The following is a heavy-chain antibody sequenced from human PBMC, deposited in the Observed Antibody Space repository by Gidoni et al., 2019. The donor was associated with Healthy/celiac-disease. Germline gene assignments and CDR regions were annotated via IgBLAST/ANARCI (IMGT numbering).Heavy chain of an antibody. V-gene: IGHV4-31*03. Sequence: QVQLQESGPGLVKPSQTLSLTCTVSGGSISSGGYYWSWIRQHPGKGLEWIGYIYYSGSTYYNPSLKSRVTISVDTSKNQFSLKLSSVTAADTAVYYCARDPYGSGSYKEDYYYYGMDVWGQGTTVTVSS. CDR1: GGSISSGGYY. D-gene: IGHD3-10*01. CDR2: IYYSGST. J-gene: IGHJ6*02. CDR3: ARDPYGSGSYKEDYYYYGMDV.